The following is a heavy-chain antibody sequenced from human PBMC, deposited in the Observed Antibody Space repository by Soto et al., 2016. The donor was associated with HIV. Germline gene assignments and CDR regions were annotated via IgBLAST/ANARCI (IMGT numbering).Heavy chain of an antibody. D-gene: IGHD3-16*01. J-gene: IGHJ6*02. CDR1: GFTFSSYW. V-gene: IGHV3-74*01. CDR3: ARDGRGAPYDYYYGMDV. CDR2: INSDGSST. Sequence: EVQLVESGGGLVQPGGSLRLSCAASGFTFSSYWMHWVRQAPGKGLVWVSRINSDGSSTSYADSVKGRFTISRDNAKNTLYLQMNSLRAEDTAVYYCARDGRGAPYDYYYGMDVWGQGTTVTVSS.